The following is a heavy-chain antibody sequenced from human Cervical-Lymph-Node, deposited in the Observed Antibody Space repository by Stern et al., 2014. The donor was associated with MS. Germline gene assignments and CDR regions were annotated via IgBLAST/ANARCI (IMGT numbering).Heavy chain of an antibody. CDR1: GGAVSDYY. CDR3: ARDPSTTASDWFFDL. V-gene: IGHV4-59*02. D-gene: IGHD2-21*02. Sequence: QVQLQESGPGLVKPSETLSLTCTVSGGAVSDYYWTWIRQRPGKGLEWIGYITDTGTTNYNPSPPSRVTITLDTSQNQVSLRLRSVTAADTAVYYCARDPSTTASDWFFDLWGRGSLVTVSS. J-gene: IGHJ2*01. CDR2: ITDTGTT.